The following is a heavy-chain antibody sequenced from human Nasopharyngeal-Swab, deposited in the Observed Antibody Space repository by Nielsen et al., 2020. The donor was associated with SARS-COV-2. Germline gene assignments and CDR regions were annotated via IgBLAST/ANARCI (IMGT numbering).Heavy chain of an antibody. Sequence: GESLKISCAASGFTFGGSAMHWVRQASGKGLEWVGRIRSKANSYATAYAASVKGRFTISRDDSKNTAYLQMNSLKTEDTAVYYCTGGVTMVRHWGQGTLVTVSS. CDR3: TGGVTMVRH. J-gene: IGHJ4*02. CDR1: GFTFGGSA. V-gene: IGHV3-73*01. CDR2: IRSKANSYAT. D-gene: IGHD3-10*01.